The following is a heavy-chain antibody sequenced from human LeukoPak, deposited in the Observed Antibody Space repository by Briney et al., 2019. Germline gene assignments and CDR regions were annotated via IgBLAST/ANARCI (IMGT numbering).Heavy chain of an antibody. Sequence: SETLSLTCTVSGGSISSYYWSWIRQPPGKGLEWIGYIYHSGSTYYNPSLKSRVTISVDRSKNQFSLKLSSVTAADTAVYYCARADYGDPPYYYSMDVWGQGTTVTVSS. J-gene: IGHJ6*02. CDR1: GGSISSYY. D-gene: IGHD4-17*01. CDR3: ARADYGDPPYYYSMDV. V-gene: IGHV4-59*12. CDR2: IYHSGST.